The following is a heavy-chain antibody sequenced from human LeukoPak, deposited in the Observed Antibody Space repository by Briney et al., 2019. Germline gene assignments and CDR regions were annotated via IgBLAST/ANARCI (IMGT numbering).Heavy chain of an antibody. CDR3: ARDRAMIRGLIPLDY. Sequence: ASVKVSCKASGYTITTYYMHWVRQAPGQGLEWMEIINPSGGSTRYAQKFQGRVTLTCDTSTSTVYMELSSLTSDDTAVYFCARDRAMIRGLIPLDYWGQGTQVTVSS. J-gene: IGHJ4*02. CDR2: INPSGGST. D-gene: IGHD3-10*01. CDR1: GYTITTYY. V-gene: IGHV1-46*01.